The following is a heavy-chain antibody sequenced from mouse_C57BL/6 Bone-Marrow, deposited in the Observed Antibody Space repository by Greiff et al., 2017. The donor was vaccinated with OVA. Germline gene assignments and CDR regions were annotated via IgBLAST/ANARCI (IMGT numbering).Heavy chain of an antibody. CDR2: IDPENGDT. D-gene: IGHD1-1*01. J-gene: IGHJ3*01. CDR1: GFNIKDDY. CDR3: TTIYYGSSYGFAY. V-gene: IGHV14-4*01. Sequence: VHVKQSGAELVRPGASVKLSCTASGFNIKDDYMHWVKQRPEQGLEWIGWIDPENGDTEYASKFQGKATITADTSSNTAYLQLSSLTSEDTAVDYCTTIYYGSSYGFAYWGQGTLVTVSA.